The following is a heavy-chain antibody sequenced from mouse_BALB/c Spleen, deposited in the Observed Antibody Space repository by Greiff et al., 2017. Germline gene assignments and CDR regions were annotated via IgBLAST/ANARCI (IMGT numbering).Heavy chain of an antibody. Sequence: DVMLVESGGGLVKPGGSLKLSCAASGFTFSSYTMSWVRQTPEKRLEWVATISSGGSYTYYPDSVKGRFTISRDNAKNTLYLQMSSLKSEDTAMYYCTRDDRYEGHFDYWGQGTTLTVSS. D-gene: IGHD2-14*01. J-gene: IGHJ2*01. CDR2: ISSGGSYT. CDR1: GFTFSSYT. CDR3: TRDDRYEGHFDY. V-gene: IGHV5-6-4*01.